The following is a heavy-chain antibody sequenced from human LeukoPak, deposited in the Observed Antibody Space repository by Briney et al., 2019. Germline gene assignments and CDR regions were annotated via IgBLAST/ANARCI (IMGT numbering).Heavy chain of an antibody. V-gene: IGHV3-9*01. J-gene: IGHJ4*02. Sequence: PGGSLRLSCAASGFTFDDYAMHWVRQAPGKGLEWVSGISWNSGSIGYADSVKGRFTISRDNAKNSLYLQMNSLRAEDTALYYCAKDGIHDSSGYYYDEGYYFDYGGQGTLVTVSS. CDR1: GFTFDDYA. D-gene: IGHD3-22*01. CDR3: AKDGIHDSSGYYYDEGYYFDY. CDR2: ISWNSGSI.